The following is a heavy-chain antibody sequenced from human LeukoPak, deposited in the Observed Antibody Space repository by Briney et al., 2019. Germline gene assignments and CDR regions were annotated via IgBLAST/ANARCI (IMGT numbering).Heavy chain of an antibody. Sequence: ASVKVSCKASGYTFTGYYMHWVRQAPGQGLEWMGWINPNSGGTNYAQKFQGRVTMTRDTSISTAYMELSRLRSDDTAVYYCARGLQGTTPLDAFDIWGQGTMVTVSS. V-gene: IGHV1-2*02. D-gene: IGHD1-1*01. CDR2: INPNSGGT. CDR1: GYTFTGYY. J-gene: IGHJ3*02. CDR3: ARGLQGTTPLDAFDI.